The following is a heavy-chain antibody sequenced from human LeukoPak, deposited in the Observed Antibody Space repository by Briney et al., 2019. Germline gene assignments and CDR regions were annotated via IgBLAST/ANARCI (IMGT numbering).Heavy chain of an antibody. CDR2: ISGSGGST. Sequence: GGSLRLSCAASGFTFSNYAMTWVRQAPGKGLEWVSVISGSGGSTYYADSVKGRFTISRDNSKNTLYVQMNSLRAEDTAVYYCARDIVVGGPWGQGTLVTVSS. V-gene: IGHV3-23*01. CDR3: ARDIVVGGP. CDR1: GFTFSNYA. D-gene: IGHD2-2*01. J-gene: IGHJ5*02.